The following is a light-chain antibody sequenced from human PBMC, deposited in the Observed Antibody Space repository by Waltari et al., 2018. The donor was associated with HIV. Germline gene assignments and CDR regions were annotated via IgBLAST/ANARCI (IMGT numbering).Light chain of an antibody. J-gene: IGLJ2*01. Sequence: YELTQPPSVSVSPGQTARITCSGNALSDLFGYWYQPKVGQAPVLVIFRSRERSSQVPARFSASKSGTTVTLTISGVQAEDEADYFCLSADGRGVRKFFGGGTRLSVL. CDR1: ALSDLF. CDR3: LSADGRGVRKF. V-gene: IGLV3-25*03. CDR2: RSR.